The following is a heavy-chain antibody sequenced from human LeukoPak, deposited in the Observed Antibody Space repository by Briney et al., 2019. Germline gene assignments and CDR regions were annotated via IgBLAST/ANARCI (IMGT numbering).Heavy chain of an antibody. D-gene: IGHD2-15*01. J-gene: IGHJ4*02. CDR1: GFTFSSYA. Sequence: GGSLRLSCAASGFTFSSYAMSWVRQAPGKGLEWVSAISGSGGSTYYADSVKGRFTISRDNSKNTLYLQMNSLRAEDTAVYYCAKILKRGYCSGGSCYSFDYWGQGTLVTVSS. CDR2: ISGSGGST. CDR3: AKILKRGYCSGGSCYSFDY. V-gene: IGHV3-23*01.